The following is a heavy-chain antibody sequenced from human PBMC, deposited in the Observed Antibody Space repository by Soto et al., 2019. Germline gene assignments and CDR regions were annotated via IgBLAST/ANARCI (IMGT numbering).Heavy chain of an antibody. CDR2: IWHDGSDE. CDR1: GFIYNDYG. J-gene: IGHJ5*02. D-gene: IGHD4-17*01. Sequence: QVQLMESGGGVVQPGGSRRLSWTASGFIYNDYGMNWVLQSPGKGLEWVAVIWHDGSDEHYADSVKGRFTISRDNSKNMLYLQMNSLRAEDTAVYYCARVPMTRVTRWTWFDPWGQGTLVTVSS. CDR3: ARVPMTRVTRWTWFDP. V-gene: IGHV3-33*01.